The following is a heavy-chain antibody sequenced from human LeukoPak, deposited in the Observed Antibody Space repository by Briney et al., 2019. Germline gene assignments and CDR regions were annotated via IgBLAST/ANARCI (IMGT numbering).Heavy chain of an antibody. CDR1: GFTFDDYA. J-gene: IGHJ4*02. CDR2: FNSDASTT. Sequence: PGGSLRLSCAASGFTFDDYAMHWVRQAPGKGLVWVSRFNSDASTTSYADSVKGRFTISRDNAKNTLHLQMNSLRAEDTAVYYCTRIAGSGSVDWGQGTLVTVSS. D-gene: IGHD1-26*01. CDR3: TRIAGSGSVD. V-gene: IGHV3-74*01.